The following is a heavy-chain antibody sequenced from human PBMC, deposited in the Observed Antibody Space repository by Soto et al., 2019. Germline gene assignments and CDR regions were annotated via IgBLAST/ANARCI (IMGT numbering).Heavy chain of an antibody. D-gene: IGHD3-22*01. CDR1: GFTFSSYA. V-gene: IGHV3-30-3*01. J-gene: IGHJ6*02. CDR2: ISYDGSNK. Sequence: PGGSLRLSCAASGFTFSSYAMHWVRQAPGKGLEWVAVISYDGSNKYYADSVKGRFTISRDNSKNTLYLQMNSLRAEDTAVYYFSRDLYYYDSSGYYYYYYGMDVWGQGTTVTVSS. CDR3: SRDLYYYDSSGYYYYYYGMDV.